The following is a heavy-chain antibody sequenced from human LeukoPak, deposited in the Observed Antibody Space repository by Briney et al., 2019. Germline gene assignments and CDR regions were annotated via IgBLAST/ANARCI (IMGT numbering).Heavy chain of an antibody. J-gene: IGHJ3*02. CDR2: IYYSGST. CDR3: ARTLYSNGWYSRAFDI. V-gene: IGHV4-39*01. Sequence: PSETLPLTCTVSGGSISSNSYYWAWIRQPPGKGLEWIGTIYYSGSTYYNPSLKSRVTISVDTSRNQFSLELRSVTAADTAVYYCARTLYSNGWYSRAFDIWGQGTMVTVSS. CDR1: GGSISSNSYY. D-gene: IGHD6-19*01.